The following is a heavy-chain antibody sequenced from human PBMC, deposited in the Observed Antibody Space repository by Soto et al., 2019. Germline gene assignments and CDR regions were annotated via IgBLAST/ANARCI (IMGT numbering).Heavy chain of an antibody. CDR3: AHYFYILVDDAFDI. V-gene: IGHV2-5*02. J-gene: IGHJ3*02. Sequence: QITLKESGPTLVKPTQTLTLTCTFSGFSLSTSGVGVGWIRQPPGKALEWLALIYWDDDKRYSPSLKSRLTTTTDTSKNQVVLTMTTMDPVDTAPYYCAHYFYILVDDAFDIWGQGTMVTVSS. CDR2: IYWDDDK. CDR1: GFSLSTSGVG. D-gene: IGHD2-8*02.